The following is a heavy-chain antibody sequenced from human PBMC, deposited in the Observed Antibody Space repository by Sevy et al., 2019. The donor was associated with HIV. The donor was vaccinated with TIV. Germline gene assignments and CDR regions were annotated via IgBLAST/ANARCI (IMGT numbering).Heavy chain of an antibody. D-gene: IGHD6-13*01. CDR1: GFTFSSYA. J-gene: IGHJ4*02. CDR3: ARDSSSWFDY. Sequence: GGSLRLSCAASGFTFSSYAMHWVHQAPGKGLEWVAVISYDGSNKYYADSVKGRFTISRDNSKNTLYLQMNSLRAEDTAVYYCARDSSSWFDYWGQGTLVTVSS. V-gene: IGHV3-30-3*01. CDR2: ISYDGSNK.